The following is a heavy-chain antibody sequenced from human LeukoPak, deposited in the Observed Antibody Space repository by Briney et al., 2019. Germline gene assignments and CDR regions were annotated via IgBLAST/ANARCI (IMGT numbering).Heavy chain of an antibody. V-gene: IGHV3-33*01. CDR2: IWYDGSSK. D-gene: IGHD2-15*01. Sequence: PGRSLRLSCAASGFTFSSYGMHWVRQAPGKGLEWVAMIWYDGSSKYYADSVKGRFTISRDNSKNTLYLQMNSLRAEDMAVCYCARDEGYCRGGSCYSAEYFQHWGQGTLVTVSS. CDR3: ARDEGYCRGGSCYSAEYFQH. J-gene: IGHJ1*01. CDR1: GFTFSSYG.